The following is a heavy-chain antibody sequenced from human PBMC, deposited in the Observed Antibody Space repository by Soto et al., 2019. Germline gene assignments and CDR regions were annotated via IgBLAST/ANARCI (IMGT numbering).Heavy chain of an antibody. Sequence: QVQLVESGGGVVQPGRSLRLSCAASGFTFNRYGMHWVRQAPGKGLEWVAVIWYDGSSEYYADSVKGRFTISRDNSKNTLFLQMNSLRAEDKAVYYCARGVDYFDYWGQGTLVTVSS. CDR3: ARGVDYFDY. CDR2: IWYDGSSE. J-gene: IGHJ4*02. V-gene: IGHV3-33*01. CDR1: GFTFNRYG.